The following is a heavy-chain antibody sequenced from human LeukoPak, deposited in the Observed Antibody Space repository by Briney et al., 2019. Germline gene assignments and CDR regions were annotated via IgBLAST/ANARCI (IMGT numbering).Heavy chain of an antibody. CDR3: ARVDSSVWFFDY. CDR1: GGSISNYY. D-gene: IGHD6-19*01. Sequence: SETLSLTCTVSGGSISNYYWSWIRQPAGKGLEWIGRIYTSGSTKYNPSLKSRVTMSVDTFKNQFSLKLTSVTAADTAVYYCARVDSSVWFFDYWGQGTLVTVSS. J-gene: IGHJ4*02. CDR2: IYTSGST. V-gene: IGHV4-4*07.